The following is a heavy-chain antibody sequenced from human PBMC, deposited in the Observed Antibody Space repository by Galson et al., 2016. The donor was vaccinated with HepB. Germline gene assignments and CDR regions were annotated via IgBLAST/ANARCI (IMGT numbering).Heavy chain of an antibody. CDR2: INHSGTT. CDR3: ASSRTYFYDSRMGYVYEY. D-gene: IGHD3-10*01. J-gene: IGHJ4*02. CDR1: GGSFSGHY. Sequence: SETLSLTCGVYGGSFSGHYWSWIRQPPGKGLEWIGEINHSGTTTYNPSLKSRITMSVDTPKDQFSLKLRSLTAADRSVSYCASSRTYFYDSRMGYVYEYWGQGILVTVSS. V-gene: IGHV4-34*01.